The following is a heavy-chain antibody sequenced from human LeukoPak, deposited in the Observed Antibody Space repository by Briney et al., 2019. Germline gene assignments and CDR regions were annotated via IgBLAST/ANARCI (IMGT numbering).Heavy chain of an antibody. CDR1: GFTVSRTY. V-gene: IGHV3-66*01. Sequence: GGSLRLSCAALGFTVSRTYTRWVRQAPGKGLEWVSVIYVGGDIYYADSVRGRFAISRDNSKNTVYLQMNGLRGEDTAVYYCARDPSGTGTGFDIWGQGTMVTVSS. J-gene: IGHJ3*02. D-gene: IGHD3/OR15-3a*01. CDR3: ARDPSGTGTGFDI. CDR2: IYVGGDI.